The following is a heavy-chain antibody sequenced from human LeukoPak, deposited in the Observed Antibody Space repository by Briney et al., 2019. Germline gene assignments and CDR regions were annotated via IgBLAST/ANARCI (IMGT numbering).Heavy chain of an antibody. J-gene: IGHJ6*03. Sequence: ASVKVSCKASGGTFSSYAISWVRQAPGQGLEWMGGIIPIFGTANYAQKFQGRVTITRNTSISTAYMELSSLRSEDTAVYYCAKDQATAMVKNYYMDVWGKGTTVTISS. D-gene: IGHD5-18*01. CDR3: AKDQATAMVKNYYMDV. V-gene: IGHV1-69*05. CDR1: GGTFSSYA. CDR2: IIPIFGTA.